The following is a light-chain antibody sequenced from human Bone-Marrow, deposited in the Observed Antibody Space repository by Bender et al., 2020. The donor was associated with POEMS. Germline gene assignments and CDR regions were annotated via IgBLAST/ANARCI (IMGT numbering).Light chain of an antibody. J-gene: IGLJ2*01. CDR3: SSFAGGGNPVV. CDR2: EGS. V-gene: IGLV2-14*02. CDR1: SSDVGSSNL. Sequence: QSALTQAASVSGSPGQSITISCTGTSSDVGSSNLVSWYQQHPGKAPQLMIYEGSKRPSGVSNRFSGSKSGNTASLTVSGLQAEDEADYYCSSFAGGGNPVVFGGGTKVTVL.